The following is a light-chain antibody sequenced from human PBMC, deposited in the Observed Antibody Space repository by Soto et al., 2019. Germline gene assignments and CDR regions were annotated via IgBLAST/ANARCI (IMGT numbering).Light chain of an antibody. Sequence: IQMTQPPSTLSASVGDRVTITCRASQSISSWLAWYQQKPGKAPKLLIYDASSLESGVPSRFSGSGSGTEFTLTISSLQPDDFATYYCQQYNSYSWTFXQGTKV. J-gene: IGKJ1*01. CDR1: QSISSW. CDR2: DAS. CDR3: QQYNSYSWT. V-gene: IGKV1-5*01.